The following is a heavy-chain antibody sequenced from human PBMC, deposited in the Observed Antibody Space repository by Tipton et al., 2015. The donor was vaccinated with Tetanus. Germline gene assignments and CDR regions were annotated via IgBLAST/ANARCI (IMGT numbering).Heavy chain of an antibody. Sequence: TLSLTCAVSGASISPYYWSWIRQPPGKGLEWIGYVYYNGNTHYNPALKSRVTISVDTSKNQFSLKLSSVTAADTAIYYCAREVPAAGHFDSWGQGTLVTVSS. CDR3: AREVPAAGHFDS. CDR2: VYYNGNT. V-gene: IGHV4-59*01. J-gene: IGHJ4*02. D-gene: IGHD2-2*01. CDR1: GASISPYY.